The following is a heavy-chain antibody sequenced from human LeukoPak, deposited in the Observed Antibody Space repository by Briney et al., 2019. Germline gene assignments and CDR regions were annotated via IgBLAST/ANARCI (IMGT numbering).Heavy chain of an antibody. CDR3: ARQQLWTPYYYYYMDV. J-gene: IGHJ6*03. Sequence: PSETLSLTCTVSGGSISSSSYYWGWIRQPPGKGLEWIGSIYYSGSTYYSPSLKSRVTISVDTSKNQFSLKLSSVTAADTAVYYCARQQLWTPYYYYYMDVWGKGTTVTVSS. CDR2: IYYSGST. V-gene: IGHV4-39*01. D-gene: IGHD5-18*01. CDR1: GGSISSSSYY.